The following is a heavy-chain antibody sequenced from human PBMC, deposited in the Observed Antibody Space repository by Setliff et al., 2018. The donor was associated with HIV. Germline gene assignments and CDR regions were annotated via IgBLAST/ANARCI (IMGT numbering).Heavy chain of an antibody. J-gene: IGHJ2*01. D-gene: IGHD5-18*01. Sequence: SETLSLTCAVYGGSFSGYYWSWIRQPPGKGLEWIGEINHSGSTNYNPSLKSRVTISVDTSKDQFSLRLSSVTAADTAVYYCTRRTYSYGPYWYFDLWGRGTLVTVSS. V-gene: IGHV4-34*01. CDR3: TRRTYSYGPYWYFDL. CDR1: GGSFSGYY. CDR2: INHSGST.